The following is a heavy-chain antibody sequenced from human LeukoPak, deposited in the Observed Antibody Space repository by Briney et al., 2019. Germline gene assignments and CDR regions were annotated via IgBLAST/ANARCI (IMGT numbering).Heavy chain of an antibody. J-gene: IGHJ4*02. CDR1: GFTFSSYG. Sequence: GGSLRLSCAASGFTFSSYGMNWVRQAPGKGLEWVAFIRYDGSNKYYADSVKGRFTISRDKSKNTLYLQMNSLRAEDTAVYYCAKDVSGAHGDYYDSSGSLDYWGQGTLVTVSS. CDR3: AKDVSGAHGDYYDSSGSLDY. D-gene: IGHD3-22*01. CDR2: IRYDGSNK. V-gene: IGHV3-30*02.